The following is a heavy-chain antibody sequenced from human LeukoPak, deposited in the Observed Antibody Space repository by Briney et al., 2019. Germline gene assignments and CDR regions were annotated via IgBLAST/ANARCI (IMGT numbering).Heavy chain of an antibody. V-gene: IGHV4-59*12. Sequence: SETLSLTCAVYGVSFSGYYWSWIRQPPGKGLEWIGYIYYSGSTNYNPSLKSRVTIAVDTSKNQFSLKLSSVTAADTAVYYCARSDYSNYAYYFDYWGQGTLVTVSS. D-gene: IGHD4-11*01. CDR3: ARSDYSNYAYYFDY. J-gene: IGHJ4*02. CDR1: GVSFSGYY. CDR2: IYYSGST.